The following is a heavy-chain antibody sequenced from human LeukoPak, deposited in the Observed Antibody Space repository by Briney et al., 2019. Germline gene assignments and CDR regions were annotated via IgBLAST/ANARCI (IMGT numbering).Heavy chain of an antibody. Sequence: SETLSLTCAVYGGSFSSYYWSWIRQPPGEGLEWIGEINHSASTNYNSSLKSRVTISVDKSENHFSLKLRSVTAADTAFYYGASRRVMTRSFKYWGQVTLVTVSS. V-gene: IGHV4-34*01. D-gene: IGHD2-8*01. J-gene: IGHJ4*02. CDR1: GGSFSSYY. CDR2: INHSAST. CDR3: ASRRVMTRSFKY.